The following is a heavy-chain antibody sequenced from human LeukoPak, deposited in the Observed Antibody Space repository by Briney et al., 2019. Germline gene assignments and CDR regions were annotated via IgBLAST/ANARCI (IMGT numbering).Heavy chain of an antibody. CDR1: GGSISSYY. J-gene: IGHJ6*02. Sequence: PSETLSLTCTVSGGSISSYYWSWIRQPPGKGLEWIGYIYYSGSTNYNPSLKSRVTISVDTSKNQFSLKLSSVTAADTAIYYCARRADGYNSLYYYGMDVWGQGTTVTVSS. D-gene: IGHD5-24*01. V-gene: IGHV4-59*01. CDR3: ARRADGYNSLYYYGMDV. CDR2: IYYSGST.